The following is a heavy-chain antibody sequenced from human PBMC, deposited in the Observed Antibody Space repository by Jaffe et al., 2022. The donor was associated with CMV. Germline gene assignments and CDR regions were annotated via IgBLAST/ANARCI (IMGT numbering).Heavy chain of an antibody. J-gene: IGHJ6*03. CDR1: GFSLSTSGMC. CDR3: ARITSYYYYMDV. CDR2: IDWDDDK. V-gene: IGHV2-70*15. Sequence: QVTLRESGPALVKPTQTLTLTCTFSGFSLSTSGMCVSWIRQPPGKALEWLARIDWDDDKYYSTSLKTRLTISKDTSKNQVVLTMTNMDPVDTATYYCARITSYYYYMDVWGKGTTVTVSS.